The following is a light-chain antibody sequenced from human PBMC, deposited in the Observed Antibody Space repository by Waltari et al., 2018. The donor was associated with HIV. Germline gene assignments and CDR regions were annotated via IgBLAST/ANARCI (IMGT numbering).Light chain of an antibody. J-gene: IGKJ1*01. V-gene: IGKV1-39*01. CDR1: HRLSGS. Sequence: DIQMSQSPSSLSASVGDRVTITFLTIHRLSGSLNWYQFKPGKAPKLLVYDTSKVQPGVPCRCPGSGSGIEFSLTINKLQPDDYAMYVCHYSWTYGQGTRIDIK. CDR3: HYSWT. CDR2: DTS.